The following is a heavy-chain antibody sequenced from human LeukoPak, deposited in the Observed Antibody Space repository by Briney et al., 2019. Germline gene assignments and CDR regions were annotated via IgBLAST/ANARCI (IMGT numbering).Heavy chain of an antibody. CDR3: ARGSGTYYYDSSAYSY. V-gene: IGHV1-46*01. CDR1: GYTFTSYY. J-gene: IGHJ4*02. CDR2: INPSGGST. D-gene: IGHD3-22*01. Sequence: ASVKVSCKASGYTFTSYYMHWVRQAPGQGLEWMGIINPSGGSTSYAQKFQGRVTMTRDTSTSTVYMELSSLRSEGTAVYYCARGSGTYYYDSSAYSYWGQGTLVTVSS.